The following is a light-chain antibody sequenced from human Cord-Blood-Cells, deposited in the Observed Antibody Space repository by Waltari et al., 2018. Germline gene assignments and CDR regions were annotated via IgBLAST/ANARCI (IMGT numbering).Light chain of an antibody. CDR2: QDS. V-gene: IGLV3-1*01. J-gene: IGLJ1*01. CDR1: KLGDKY. CDR3: QAWDSSTYV. Sequence: SYELTQPPSVSVSPGQTASITCSGDKLGDKYACWYQQKPGQSPGLVIYQDSKRPSGIPGVFPGSNSGTTATLTISGTQAMDEADYYCQAWDSSTYVFGTGTKVTVL.